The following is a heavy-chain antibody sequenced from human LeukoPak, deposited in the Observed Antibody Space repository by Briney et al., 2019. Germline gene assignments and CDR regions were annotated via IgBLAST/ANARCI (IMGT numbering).Heavy chain of an antibody. CDR2: MNPNSGNT. CDR3: ARTSYYDRRGDNWFDP. J-gene: IGHJ5*02. V-gene: IGHV1-8*01. CDR1: GYTFTSYD. D-gene: IGHD3-22*01. Sequence: ASVKVSCKASGYTFTSYDINWVRRATGQGLEWMGWMNPNSGNTGYAQKFQGRVTMTRDTSISTAYMELSSLRSEDTAVYYCARTSYYDRRGDNWFDPWGQGTLVIVSS.